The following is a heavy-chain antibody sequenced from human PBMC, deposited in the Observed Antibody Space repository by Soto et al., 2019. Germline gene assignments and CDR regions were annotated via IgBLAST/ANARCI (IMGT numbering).Heavy chain of an antibody. CDR2: IYHSGST. CDR3: AEGGVLPRYY. J-gene: IGHJ4*02. V-gene: IGHV4-30-2*01. Sequence: QLQLQESGSGLVKPSQTLSLTCAVSGGSISSGGYSWSWIRQPPGKGLEWIGYIYHSGSTYYNPSIKSLFTIPVYRSKHQFSLQMSYVTAADTAVSYCAEGGVLPRYYLGQGTRVTVSS. CDR1: GGSISSGGYS. D-gene: IGHD2-8*01.